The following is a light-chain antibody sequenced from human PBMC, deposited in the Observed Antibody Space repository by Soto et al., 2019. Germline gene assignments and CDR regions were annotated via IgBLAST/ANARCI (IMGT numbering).Light chain of an antibody. V-gene: IGLV1-44*01. CDR1: SSNIGTNS. CDR2: NND. CDR3: AAWDDSLNGFYV. J-gene: IGLJ1*01. Sequence: QSVLTQPPSASGTPGQRVIISCSGGSSNIGTNSVNWYQQLPGRAPKLLIYNNDLRPSGVPDRFSGSKSGTSASLAISGLQSEDEADYYCAAWDDSLNGFYVFGIGTKLTVL.